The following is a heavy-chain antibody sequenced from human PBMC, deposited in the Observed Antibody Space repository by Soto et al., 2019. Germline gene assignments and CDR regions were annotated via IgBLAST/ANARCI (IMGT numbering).Heavy chain of an antibody. CDR3: ARAPVDDAFDI. CDR1: GFTFSSYS. Sequence: GGSLRLSXAASGFTFSSYSMNWVRQAPGKGLEWVSSISSSSSYIYYADSVKGRFTISRDNAKNSLYLQMNSLRAEDTAVYYCARAPVDDAFDIWGQGTMVTVSS. CDR2: ISSSSSYI. V-gene: IGHV3-21*01. J-gene: IGHJ3*02.